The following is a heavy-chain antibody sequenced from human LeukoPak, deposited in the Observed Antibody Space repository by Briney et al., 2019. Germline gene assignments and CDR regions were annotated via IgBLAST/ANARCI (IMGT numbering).Heavy chain of an antibody. D-gene: IGHD6-19*01. V-gene: IGHV3-23*01. Sequence: GGSLRLSCAASGFTFSSYAMSWVRQAPGKGLEWVSAISGSGGSTYYADSVKGRFTISRDKSKNTLYLQMSSLRAEDTAVYYCAKGPGYSSGWPLNWGQGTLVTVSS. CDR1: GFTFSSYA. CDR3: AKGPGYSSGWPLN. CDR2: ISGSGGST. J-gene: IGHJ4*02.